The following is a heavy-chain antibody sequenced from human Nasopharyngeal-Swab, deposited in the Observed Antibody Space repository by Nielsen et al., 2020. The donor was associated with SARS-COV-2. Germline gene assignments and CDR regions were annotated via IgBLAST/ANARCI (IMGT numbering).Heavy chain of an antibody. Sequence: GGSLRLSCAASGFTFSSYDMHWVRQATGKGLEWVSAIGTAGDTYYPGSVKGRFTISRENAKNSLYLQMNSLRAEDTAVYYCARAESTYYDFWSGYYFFDYWGQGTLVTVSS. V-gene: IGHV3-13*01. D-gene: IGHD3-3*01. CDR3: ARAESTYYDFWSGYYFFDY. CDR2: IGTAGDT. CDR1: GFTFSSYD. J-gene: IGHJ4*02.